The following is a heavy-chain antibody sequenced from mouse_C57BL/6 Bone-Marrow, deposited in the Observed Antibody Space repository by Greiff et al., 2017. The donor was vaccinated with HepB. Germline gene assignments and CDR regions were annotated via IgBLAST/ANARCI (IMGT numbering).Heavy chain of an antibody. J-gene: IGHJ3*01. Sequence: QVQLKQPGAELVKPGASVKMSCKASGYTFTSYWITWVKQRPGQGLEWIGDIYPGSGSTNYNEKFKSKATLTVDTSSSTAYMQLSSLTSEDSAVYYCAREETAQATLAYWGQGTLVTVSA. CDR2: IYPGSGST. V-gene: IGHV1-55*01. CDR1: GYTFTSYW. CDR3: AREETAQATLAY. D-gene: IGHD3-2*02.